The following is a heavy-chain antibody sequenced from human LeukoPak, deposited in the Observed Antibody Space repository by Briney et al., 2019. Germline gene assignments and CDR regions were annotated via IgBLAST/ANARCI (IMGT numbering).Heavy chain of an antibody. V-gene: IGHV1-46*01. CDR2: INPSGGST. D-gene: IGHD2-2*01. J-gene: IGHJ4*02. Sequence: ASVKVSCKASGYTFTGYYMHWVRQAPGQGLEWMGIINPSGGSTSYAQKFQGRVTMTRDTSTSTVYMELSSLRSEDTAVYYCARGGGGKDIVVVPAGYWGQGTLVTVSS. CDR3: ARGGGGKDIVVVPAGY. CDR1: GYTFTGYY.